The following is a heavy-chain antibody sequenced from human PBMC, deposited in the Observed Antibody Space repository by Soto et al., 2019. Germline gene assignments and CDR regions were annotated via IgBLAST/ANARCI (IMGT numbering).Heavy chain of an antibody. J-gene: IGHJ6*02. D-gene: IGHD3-3*01. CDR2: ISSSSSYT. Sequence: QVQLVESGGGLVKPGGSLRLSCAASGFTFSDYYMSWIRQAPGKGLEWVSYISSSSSYTNYADSVKGRFTISRDNAKNSLYLQMNSLRAEDTAVYYCARDLNDFWSGYYYGMDVWGQRTTVTVSS. CDR1: GFTFSDYY. CDR3: ARDLNDFWSGYYYGMDV. V-gene: IGHV3-11*06.